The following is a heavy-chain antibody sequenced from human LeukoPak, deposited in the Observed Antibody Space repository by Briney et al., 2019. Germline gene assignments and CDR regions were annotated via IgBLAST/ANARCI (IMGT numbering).Heavy chain of an antibody. Sequence: SETLSLTCTVSGGSISSGSYYWSWIRQPAGKGLEWIGRIYTSGSTNYNPSLKSRVTISVDTSKNQFSLKLSSVTAADTAVYCCARGPYSSSWYGWFDPWGQGTLVAVSS. J-gene: IGHJ5*02. CDR3: ARGPYSSSWYGWFDP. CDR1: GGSISSGSYY. D-gene: IGHD6-13*01. V-gene: IGHV4-61*02. CDR2: IYTSGST.